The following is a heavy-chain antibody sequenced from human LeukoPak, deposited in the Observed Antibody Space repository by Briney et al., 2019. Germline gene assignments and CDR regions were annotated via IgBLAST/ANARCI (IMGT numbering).Heavy chain of an antibody. Sequence: GGSLRLSCAASGFTFSYYTMHWVRQAPGKGLEWVAVISYDGSNKYYADSVKGRFTISRDNSKNTLYPQMNSLRAEDTAVYYCARVLSYYDSSGYYFSYWGQGTLVTVSS. V-gene: IGHV3-30-3*01. CDR2: ISYDGSNK. D-gene: IGHD3-22*01. CDR1: GFTFSYYT. J-gene: IGHJ4*02. CDR3: ARVLSYYDSSGYYFSY.